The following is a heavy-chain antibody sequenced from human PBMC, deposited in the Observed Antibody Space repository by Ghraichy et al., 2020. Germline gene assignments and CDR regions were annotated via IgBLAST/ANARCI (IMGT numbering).Heavy chain of an antibody. CDR1: GGSFSGYY. Sequence: SETLSLTCAVYGGSFSGYYWSWIRQPPGKGLEWIGEINHSGSTNYNPSLKSRVTISVDTSKNQFSLKLSSVTAADTAVYYCARGRRITMVRGVIPSSAFDIWGQGTMVTVSS. J-gene: IGHJ3*02. V-gene: IGHV4-34*01. CDR3: ARGRRITMVRGVIPSSAFDI. CDR2: INHSGST. D-gene: IGHD3-10*01.